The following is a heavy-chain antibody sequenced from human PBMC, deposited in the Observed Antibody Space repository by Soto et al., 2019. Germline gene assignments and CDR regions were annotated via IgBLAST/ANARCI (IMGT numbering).Heavy chain of an antibody. CDR3: ARADRSAFED. V-gene: IGHV3-66*01. J-gene: IGHJ3*01. CDR2: IYSTYGRSRT. CDR1: GFSFSEKH. Sequence: EEQLVESGGGLVQLGGSLRLSCAASGFSFSEKHMRWVRQAPGEGLEWVSTIYSTYGRSRTGYADYVECRSAISRDNSKNTLYLQMNTLRAEDKAVYYCARADRSAFEDWGQGAMVIVSS.